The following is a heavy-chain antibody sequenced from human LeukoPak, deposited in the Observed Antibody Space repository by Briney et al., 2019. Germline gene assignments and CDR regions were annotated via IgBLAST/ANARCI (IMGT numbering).Heavy chain of an antibody. CDR3: ASSGIQIGDWFDP. D-gene: IGHD1-26*01. J-gene: IGHJ5*02. V-gene: IGHV4-59*08. CDR1: GGSISSYY. CDR2: IYYSGST. Sequence: SETLSLTCTVSGGSISSYYWSWIRQPPGKGLAWIGYIYYSGSTNYNPSLKSRVTISVDTSKNQFSLKLSSVTAADTAVYYCASSGIQIGDWFDPWGQGTLVTVSS.